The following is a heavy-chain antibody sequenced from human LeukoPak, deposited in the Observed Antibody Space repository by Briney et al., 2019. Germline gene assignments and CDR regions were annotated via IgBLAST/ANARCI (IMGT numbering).Heavy chain of an antibody. Sequence: GGSLRLSCAASGFTFSSYGMHWVRQAPGKGLEWVAFIRYDGSNKYYADSVKGRFTISRDNSKNTLYLQMNSLRAEDTAVYYCVKLTAVAAPFDYWGQGTLVTVSS. D-gene: IGHD6-19*01. CDR1: GFTFSSYG. CDR3: VKLTAVAAPFDY. J-gene: IGHJ4*02. CDR2: IRYDGSNK. V-gene: IGHV3-30*02.